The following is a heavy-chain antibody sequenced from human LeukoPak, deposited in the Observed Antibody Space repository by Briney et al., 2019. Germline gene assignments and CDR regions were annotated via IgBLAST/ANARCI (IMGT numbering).Heavy chain of an antibody. CDR2: INPSDPST. Sequence: GASVKVSCKASGYTFTSYSMHWVRQAPGQGPEWMGIINPSDPSTTYAQKFQGRVTMTRDMSTSTVYMELSSLRSEDTAVYYCARPARYSWSPISPLYYYYYMDVWGKGTTVTVSS. J-gene: IGHJ6*03. CDR3: ARPARYSWSPISPLYYYYYMDV. CDR1: GYTFTSYS. D-gene: IGHD1-26*01. V-gene: IGHV1-46*01.